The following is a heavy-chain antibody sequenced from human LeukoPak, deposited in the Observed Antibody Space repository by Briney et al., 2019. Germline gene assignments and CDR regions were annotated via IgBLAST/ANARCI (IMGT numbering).Heavy chain of an antibody. V-gene: IGHV4-34*01. J-gene: IGHJ4*02. CDR1: GGSISSYY. CDR2: INHSGST. Sequence: PSETLSLTCTVSGGSISSYYWSWIRQPPGKGLEWIGEINHSGSTNYNPSLKSRVTISVDTSKNQFSLKLSSVTAADTAVYCCARALGYCSSTSCYIDYWGQGTLVTVSS. CDR3: ARALGYCSSTSCYIDY. D-gene: IGHD2-2*02.